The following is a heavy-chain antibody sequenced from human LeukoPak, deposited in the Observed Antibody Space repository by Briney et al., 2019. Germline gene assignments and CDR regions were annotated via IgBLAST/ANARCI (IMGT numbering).Heavy chain of an antibody. V-gene: IGHV4-59*01. Sequence: SETLSLTCTVSGVSISSYYWSWIRQPPGKGLEWIGHISDSGDTNYNPSLKSRVTISVDTSKKRFSLKLSSVTTADTAVYYCARDSYYDTSGYFNGTFDMWGQGTLVTVSS. J-gene: IGHJ3*02. CDR2: ISDSGDT. CDR1: GVSISSYY. CDR3: ARDSYYDTSGYFNGTFDM. D-gene: IGHD3-22*01.